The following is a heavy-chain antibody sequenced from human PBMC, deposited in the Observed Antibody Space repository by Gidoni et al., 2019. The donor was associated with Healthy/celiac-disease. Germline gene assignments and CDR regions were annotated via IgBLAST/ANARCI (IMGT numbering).Heavy chain of an antibody. CDR1: GFTFSSSA. CDR3: AKDPRIAAAGTPYYFDY. V-gene: IGHV3-23*01. D-gene: IGHD6-13*01. J-gene: IGHJ4*02. CDR2: ISGSGGST. Sequence: EVQLLESGGGLVQPGGSLRLSCAASGFTFSSSAMSWVRQAPVKGLEWVSAISGSGGSTYYADSVKGRFTISRDNSKNTLYLQMNSLRAEDTAVYYCAKDPRIAAAGTPYYFDYWGQGTLVTVSS.